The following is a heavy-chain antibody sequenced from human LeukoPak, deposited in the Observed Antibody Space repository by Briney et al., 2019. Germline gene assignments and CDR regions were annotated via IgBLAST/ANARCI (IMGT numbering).Heavy chain of an antibody. J-gene: IGHJ4*02. CDR3: AKASAMIVVVSKHFNY. CDR2: ISGSGGST. D-gene: IGHD3-22*01. CDR1: GFTFSSYA. Sequence: GGSLRLSCAASGFTFSSYAMSWVRQAPGKGLEWVSAISGSGGSTYYADSVKGRFTISRDNSKNTLYLQMNSLRAEDTAVYYCAKASAMIVVVSKHFNYWGQGTLVTVSS. V-gene: IGHV3-23*01.